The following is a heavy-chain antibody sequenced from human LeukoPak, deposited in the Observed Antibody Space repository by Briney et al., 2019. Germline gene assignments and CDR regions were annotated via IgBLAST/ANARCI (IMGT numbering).Heavy chain of an antibody. D-gene: IGHD3-22*01. V-gene: IGHV1-18*01. CDR1: GYTFTSYG. CDR2: ISAYNGNT. Sequence: ASVKVSCKASGYTFTSYGISWVRQAPGQGLEWMGWISAYNGNTNYAQKLQGRVTMTTDTSTSTAYMELWSLRSDDTAVYYCARESPYYYDSSGLDYWGQGTLVTVSS. J-gene: IGHJ4*02. CDR3: ARESPYYYDSSGLDY.